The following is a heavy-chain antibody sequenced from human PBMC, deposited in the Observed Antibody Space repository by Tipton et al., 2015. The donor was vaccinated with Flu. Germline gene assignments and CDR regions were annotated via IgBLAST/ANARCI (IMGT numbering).Heavy chain of an antibody. CDR2: ISYDGSNK. CDR3: AKEWWPYGSGSYYSYPGDY. CDR1: GFTFSSYG. V-gene: IGHV3-30*18. J-gene: IGHJ4*02. Sequence: TASGFTFSSYGMHWVRQAPGKGLEWVAVISYDGSNKYYADSVKGRFTISRDNSKNTLYLQMNSLRAEDTAVYYCAKEWWPYGSGSYYSYPGDYWGQGTLVTVSS. D-gene: IGHD3-10*01.